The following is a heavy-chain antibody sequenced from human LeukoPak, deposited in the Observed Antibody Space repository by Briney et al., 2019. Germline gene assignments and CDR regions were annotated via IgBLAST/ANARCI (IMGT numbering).Heavy chain of an antibody. D-gene: IGHD5-18*01. V-gene: IGHV3-30*02. CDR2: IRTDGYHT. CDR1: GFVFDSHD. J-gene: IGHJ6*03. Sequence: PGGSLRLSCGASGFVFDSHDMHWVRQAPGKGLQWVAYIRTDGYHTYYADSVKGRFTISRDNAKNSLYLQMNSLRAEDTALYYCARDATTQVGYVYMDVWGKGTTVTISS. CDR3: ARDATTQVGYVYMDV.